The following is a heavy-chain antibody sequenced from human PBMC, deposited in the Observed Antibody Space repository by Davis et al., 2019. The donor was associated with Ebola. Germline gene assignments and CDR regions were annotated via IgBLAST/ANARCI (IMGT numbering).Heavy chain of an antibody. CDR3: AREHDFGVANWFDP. J-gene: IGHJ5*02. V-gene: IGHV1-69*13. D-gene: IGHD3-16*01. CDR1: GGTFSSYA. CDR2: IIPIFVTA. Sequence: SVKVSCKASGGTFSSYAISWVRHAPGQGLEWMGGIIPIFVTANYAQKFQGRVTITADESTSTAYMELSSLRSEDTAVYYWAREHDFGVANWFDPWGQGTLVTVSS.